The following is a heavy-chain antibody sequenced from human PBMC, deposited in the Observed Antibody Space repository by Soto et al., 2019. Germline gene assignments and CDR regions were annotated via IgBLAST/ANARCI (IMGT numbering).Heavy chain of an antibody. CDR1: GDTFTDYY. J-gene: IGHJ4*02. V-gene: IGHV1-46*01. Sequence: QVQLMQSGAEVKKPGASVKVSCKASGDTFTDYYIHWVLQAPGQGLEWMGTVNPSGGHTTYAQHILGRVTMTRDTSTSTPYMELTSLTSDDTAIYYCARGGHVVVVTAALDYWGKGTLVTVSS. CDR3: ARGGHVVVVTAALDY. CDR2: VNPSGGHT. D-gene: IGHD2-21*02.